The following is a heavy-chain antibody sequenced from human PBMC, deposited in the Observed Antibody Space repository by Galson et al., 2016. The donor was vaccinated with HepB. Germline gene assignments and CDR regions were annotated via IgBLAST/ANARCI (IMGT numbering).Heavy chain of an antibody. Sequence: SLRLSCAASGFTFSTYNMNWVRQAPGKGLEWVSSISRGSGYIYYADSVKGRFTISRDNAKNSLYLQMNSLRDDDTAVYYCVRDWGSKQWVYFDYWGQGTQVTVSS. CDR2: ISRGSGYI. D-gene: IGHD6-19*01. V-gene: IGHV3-21*01. CDR1: GFTFSTYN. J-gene: IGHJ4*02. CDR3: VRDWGSKQWVYFDY.